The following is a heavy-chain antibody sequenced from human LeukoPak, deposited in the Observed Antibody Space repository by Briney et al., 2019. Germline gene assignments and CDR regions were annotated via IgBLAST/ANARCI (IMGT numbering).Heavy chain of an antibody. V-gene: IGHV4-59*05. CDR1: GGSISSYY. CDR2: IYYSGST. Sequence: PSETLSLTCTVSGGSISSYYWSWIRQPPEMGLEWIGSIYYSGSTYYNPSLKSRVTISVDTSKNQFSLKLSSVTAADTAVYYCARPSYGSGSYDDYWGQGTLVTVSS. J-gene: IGHJ4*02. CDR3: ARPSYGSGSYDDY. D-gene: IGHD3-10*01.